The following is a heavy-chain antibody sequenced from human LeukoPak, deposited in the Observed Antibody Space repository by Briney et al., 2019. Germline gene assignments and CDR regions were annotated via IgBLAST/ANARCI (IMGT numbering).Heavy chain of an antibody. J-gene: IGHJ1*01. Sequence: SETLSLTCTVSGASISSSSYYWAWIRQPPGKGLEWIGSMDYSGSTYYKPSLKSRVTISVDTSKNQFSLKLSSVTAVDTAVYYCAGYSGSHLGAGAEYFQHWGQGTLVTVSS. D-gene: IGHD1-26*01. CDR2: MDYSGST. CDR1: GASISSSSYY. V-gene: IGHV4-39*01. CDR3: AGYSGSHLGAGAEYFQH.